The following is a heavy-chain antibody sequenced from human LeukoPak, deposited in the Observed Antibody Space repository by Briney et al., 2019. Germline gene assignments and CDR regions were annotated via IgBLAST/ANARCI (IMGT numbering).Heavy chain of an antibody. D-gene: IGHD2-21*02. CDR2: IWYDGSNK. J-gene: IGHJ1*01. CDR1: GFTFSSYG. CDR3: ARDRGQVVTAILGYFQH. Sequence: PGGSLRLSCAASGFTFSSYGMHWVRQAPGKGLEWVAVIWYDGSNKYYADSVKGRFTISRDNSKNTLYLQMSSLRAEDTAVYYCARDRGQVVTAILGYFQHWGQGTLVTVSS. V-gene: IGHV3-33*01.